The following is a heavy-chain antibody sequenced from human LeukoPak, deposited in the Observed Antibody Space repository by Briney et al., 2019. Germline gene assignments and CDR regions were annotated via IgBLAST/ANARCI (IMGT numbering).Heavy chain of an antibody. CDR2: INPNSGGT. CDR3: ASSPRRYCSSTSCYGWFDP. Sequence: GASVKVSCKASGHTFTGYYMHWVRQAPGQGLEWMGWINPNSGGTNYAQKFQGRVTMTRDTSISTAYMELSRLRSDDTAVYYCASSPRRYCSSTSCYGWFDPWGQGTLVTVSS. V-gene: IGHV1-2*02. D-gene: IGHD2-2*01. J-gene: IGHJ5*02. CDR1: GHTFTGYY.